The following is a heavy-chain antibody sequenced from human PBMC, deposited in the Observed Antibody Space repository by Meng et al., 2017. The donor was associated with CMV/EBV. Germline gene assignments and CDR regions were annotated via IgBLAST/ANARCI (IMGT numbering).Heavy chain of an antibody. J-gene: IGHJ4*02. CDR3: VKDHNWWPDY. D-gene: IGHD1-1*01. CDR1: EDRCSDHY. Sequence: QGPLGQPGAEVMRPGAPEKVRRRTSEDRCSDHYLHGVRQAPGQRLEWMGWIYANSGFTHYAPMFPAMVTLTMVTSISTVYMELSRLTSYDTAFYYCVKDHNWWPDYWGQGTLVTVSS. V-gene: IGHV1-2*02. CDR2: IYANSGFT.